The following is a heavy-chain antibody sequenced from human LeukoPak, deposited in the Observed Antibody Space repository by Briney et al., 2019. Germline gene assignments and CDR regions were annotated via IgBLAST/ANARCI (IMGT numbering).Heavy chain of an antibody. J-gene: IGHJ5*02. D-gene: IGHD3-10*01. V-gene: IGHV1-2*02. CDR1: AYTFTGYC. Sequence: ASVKVSCKASAYTFTGYCIHWVRQAPGQGLEWMGWINPNSGGTDYAQKFQGRVTMTRDTSISTAYMELSRLRSDDTAVYYCARTHFPNYYGSGSYSPWGQGTLVTVSS. CDR2: INPNSGGT. CDR3: ARTHFPNYYGSGSYSP.